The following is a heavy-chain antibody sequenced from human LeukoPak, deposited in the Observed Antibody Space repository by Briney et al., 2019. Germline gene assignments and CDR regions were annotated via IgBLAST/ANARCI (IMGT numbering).Heavy chain of an antibody. CDR2: TYYMSNWYN. J-gene: IGHJ3*02. CDR1: GDSISSSSFT. V-gene: IGHV6-1*01. Sequence: SQTLSLTCAISGDSISSSSFTWNWIRQSPSRGLEWLGRTYYMSNWYNDYAVSVKSRLIINPDTSKNQFSLHLNFVTPEDTAVYYCAGADMTRARQFDAFDIWGQGTMVTVSS. CDR3: AGADMTRARQFDAFDI. D-gene: IGHD5-24*01.